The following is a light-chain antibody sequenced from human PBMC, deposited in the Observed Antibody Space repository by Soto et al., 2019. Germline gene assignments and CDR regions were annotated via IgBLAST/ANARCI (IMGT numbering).Light chain of an antibody. J-gene: IGKJ5*01. CDR2: VAS. CDR3: QPYNNWPPIT. CDR1: QSVNQK. V-gene: IGKV3-15*01. Sequence: EIALAQSPVTPSVSPTQRSTLSYRASQSVNQKLGWYQQKPGQAPRLLIYVASSRATGIPARFSGSGPGTEYTPTISSLQSEDFAVYYCQPYNNWPPITFGQGTRLEIK.